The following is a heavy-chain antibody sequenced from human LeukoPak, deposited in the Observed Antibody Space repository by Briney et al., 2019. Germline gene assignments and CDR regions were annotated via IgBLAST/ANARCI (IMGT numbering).Heavy chain of an antibody. CDR1: GYTFTSYG. Sequence: GASVKVSCKASGYTFTSYGISWVRQAPGQGLEWMGWISAYNGNTNYAQKLQGRVTLTTDTSTSTAYMELRSLRSDDTAVYYCARLYYDSSGYGWFDPWGQGTLVTVSS. D-gene: IGHD3-22*01. CDR2: ISAYNGNT. CDR3: ARLYYDSSGYGWFDP. V-gene: IGHV1-18*01. J-gene: IGHJ5*02.